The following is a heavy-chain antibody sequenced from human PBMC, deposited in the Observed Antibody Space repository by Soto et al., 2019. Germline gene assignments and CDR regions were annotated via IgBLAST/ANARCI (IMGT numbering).Heavy chain of an antibody. Sequence: GGSLRLSCAASGFTFSSYEMNWVRQAPGKGLEWVSYISSSGSTIYYADSVKGRFTISRDNAKNSLYLQMSSLRAEDTAVYYCARGITMTEEDAFDIWGQGTMVTVSS. V-gene: IGHV3-48*03. D-gene: IGHD3-22*01. CDR2: ISSSGSTI. CDR1: GFTFSSYE. J-gene: IGHJ3*02. CDR3: ARGITMTEEDAFDI.